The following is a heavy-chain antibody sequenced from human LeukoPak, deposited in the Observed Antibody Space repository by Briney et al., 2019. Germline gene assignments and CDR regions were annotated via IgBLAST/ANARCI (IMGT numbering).Heavy chain of an antibody. D-gene: IGHD5-18*01. J-gene: IGHJ6*02. V-gene: IGHV3-13*01. CDR1: GFTFSSYD. CDR3: ARGNTAGTGYYYYGMDV. CDR2: IGTAGDT. Sequence: GGSLRLSCAASGFTFSSYDMHWVRQATGKGLEWVSAIGTAGDTYYPGSVKGRFTISRENAKNSLYLQMNSLRAGDTAVYYCARGNTAGTGYYYYGMDVWGQGITVTVSS.